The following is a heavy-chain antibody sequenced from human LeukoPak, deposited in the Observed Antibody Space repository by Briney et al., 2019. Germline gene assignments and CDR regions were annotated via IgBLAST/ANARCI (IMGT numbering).Heavy chain of an antibody. J-gene: IGHJ4*02. CDR1: GGTFSSYA. CDR3: ARSGYSSGWYAGD. Sequence: PGASVTVSCKASGGTFSSYAISWVRQAPGQGLEWMGGIIPIFGTANYAQKFQGRVTITANESTSTAYMELSSLRSEDTAVYYCARSGYSSGWYAGDWGQGTLVTVSS. CDR2: IIPIFGTA. D-gene: IGHD6-19*01. V-gene: IGHV1-69*01.